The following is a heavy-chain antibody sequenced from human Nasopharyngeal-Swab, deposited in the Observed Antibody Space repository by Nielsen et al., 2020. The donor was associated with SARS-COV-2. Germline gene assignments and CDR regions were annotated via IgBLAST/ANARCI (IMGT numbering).Heavy chain of an antibody. CDR2: TYYRSKWYN. Sequence: SETLSLTRAISGASVSSSSAAWNWIRQSPSRGLEWLGRTYYRSKWYNDYAVSVKSRITINPDTSKNQFSLHLNSVTPEDTAVYYCARARGAYGDYYYYYYTDVWGKGTTVTVSS. V-gene: IGHV6-1*01. J-gene: IGHJ6*03. D-gene: IGHD4-17*01. CDR1: GASVSSSSAA. CDR3: ARARGAYGDYYYYYYTDV.